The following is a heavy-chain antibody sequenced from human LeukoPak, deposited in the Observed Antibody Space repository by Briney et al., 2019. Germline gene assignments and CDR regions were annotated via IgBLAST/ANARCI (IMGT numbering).Heavy chain of an antibody. J-gene: IGHJ4*02. Sequence: SETLSLTCTVSGVSLRSYYWSWIRQPPGKGLEWIGYVFSSGSTDYNPSPRSRVTMSVVTSRNQFSLNLRSVTAADTAVYYWTRCGWLRFDYWGQGILVTVSS. D-gene: IGHD5-12*01. CDR3: TRCGWLRFDY. CDR2: VFSSGST. CDR1: GVSLRSYY. V-gene: IGHV4-59*01.